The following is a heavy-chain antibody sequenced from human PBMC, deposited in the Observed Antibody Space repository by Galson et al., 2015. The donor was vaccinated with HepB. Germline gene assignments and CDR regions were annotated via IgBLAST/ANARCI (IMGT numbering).Heavy chain of an antibody. CDR1: GFSFSYYD. CDR3: ARVATMIQPRDAFDI. Sequence: SLRLSCAASGFSFSYYDMHWVRQAPGKGLEWLAVISYDATKKNFADSVKGRLTISRDNSKSAVYLHMNSLTVDDTAMYYCARVATMIQPRDAFDIWGQGTVVTVSS. CDR2: ISYDATKK. J-gene: IGHJ3*02. V-gene: IGHV3-30*03. D-gene: IGHD3-22*01.